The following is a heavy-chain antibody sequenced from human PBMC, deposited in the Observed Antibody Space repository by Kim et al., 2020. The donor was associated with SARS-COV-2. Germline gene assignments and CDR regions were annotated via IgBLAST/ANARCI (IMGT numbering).Heavy chain of an antibody. CDR3: ARDYDILTGYLHFDY. Sequence: ASVKVSCKASGYTFTSYAMHWVRQAPGQRLEWMGWINAGNGNTKYSQKFQGRVTITRDTSASTAYMELSSLRSEDTAVYYCARDYDILTGYLHFDYWGQGTLVTVSS. V-gene: IGHV1-3*01. D-gene: IGHD3-9*01. J-gene: IGHJ4*02. CDR1: GYTFTSYA. CDR2: INAGNGNT.